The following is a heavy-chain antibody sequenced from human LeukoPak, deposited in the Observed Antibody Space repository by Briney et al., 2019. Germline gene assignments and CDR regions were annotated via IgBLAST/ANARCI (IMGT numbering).Heavy chain of an antibody. D-gene: IGHD6-13*01. CDR1: GFTFSSYS. J-gene: IGHJ6*02. V-gene: IGHV3-21*01. CDR2: ISSSSSSI. Sequence: GGSLRLSCAASGFTFSSYSMNWVRQAPGKGLEWVSSISSSSSSIYYADSVKGRFTISRDNAKNSLYLQMNSLRAEDTAVYYCARESGDSSWPYYYYGMDVWGQGTTVTVSS. CDR3: ARESGDSSWPYYYYGMDV.